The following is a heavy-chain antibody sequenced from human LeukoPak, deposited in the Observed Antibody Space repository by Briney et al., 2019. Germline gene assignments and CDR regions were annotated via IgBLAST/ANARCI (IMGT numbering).Heavy chain of an antibody. CDR3: ARSNETIDY. V-gene: IGHV4-34*01. CDR1: GRSFSGYY. J-gene: IGHJ4*02. Sequence: SETLLHTCAVYGRSFSGYYWTWIRQPPGKGLEWIGEINHSGSTNYNPSLKSRVTISVDTSKNQFSLKLSSVTAADTAVYYCARSNETIDYWGQGTLVTVSS. D-gene: IGHD1-1*01. CDR2: INHSGST.